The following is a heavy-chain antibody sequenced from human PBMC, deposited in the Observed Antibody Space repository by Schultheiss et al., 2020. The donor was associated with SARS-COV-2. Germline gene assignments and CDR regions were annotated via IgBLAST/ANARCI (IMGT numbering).Heavy chain of an antibody. V-gene: IGHV5-51*01. CDR3: AIHAILEWLKGAFDI. CDR2: IYPDDSET. J-gene: IGHJ3*02. CDR1: GYNFATYW. Sequence: GGSLRLSCKGSGYNFATYWIGWVRQMPGKGLEWMGIIYPDDSETRYSPSFQGQVTISADKSISTAYLQWSSLKASDTAMYYCAIHAILEWLKGAFDIWGQGTMVTVAS. D-gene: IGHD3-3*01.